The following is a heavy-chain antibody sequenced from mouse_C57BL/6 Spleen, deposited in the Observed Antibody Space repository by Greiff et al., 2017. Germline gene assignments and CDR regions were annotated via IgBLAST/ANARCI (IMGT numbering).Heavy chain of an antibody. CDR3: TNGYDYDSFAY. CDR1: GFNIKDYY. D-gene: IGHD2-4*01. CDR2: IDPEDGDT. Sequence: EVQLQQSGAELVRPGASVKLSCTASGFNIKDYYLHWVKQRPEQGLEWIRRIDPEDGDTEYAPKFQGKATMTADTSSNTAYLQLSSLTSEDTAVYYCTNGYDYDSFAYWGQGTLVTVSA. J-gene: IGHJ3*01. V-gene: IGHV14-1*01.